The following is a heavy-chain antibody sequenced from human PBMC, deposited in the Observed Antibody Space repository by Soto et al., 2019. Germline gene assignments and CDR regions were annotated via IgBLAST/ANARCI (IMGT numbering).Heavy chain of an antibody. J-gene: IGHJ3*02. CDR2: IYYSGST. V-gene: IGHV4-59*08. Sequence: QVQLQESGPGLVKPSETLSLTCTVSGGSISSYYWSWIRQPPGKGLEWIGYIYYSGSTNYNPSLTRRVTISVDTSKNHFSLKLSSVTAADTAVYYCARRYGDAFDIWGQGTMVTVSS. D-gene: IGHD4-17*01. CDR1: GGSISSYY. CDR3: ARRYGDAFDI.